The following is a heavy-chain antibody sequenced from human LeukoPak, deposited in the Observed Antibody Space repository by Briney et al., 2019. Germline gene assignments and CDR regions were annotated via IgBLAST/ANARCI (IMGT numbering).Heavy chain of an antibody. V-gene: IGHV4-61*01. Sequence: SETLSLTCTVSGGSVSSGSYYWNWIRQPPGKGLEWIGYIYYSGSTNYNPSLKSRVTISVDTSKNQFSLKLSSVTAADTAVYYCARVTSPDAFDIWGQGTMVTVSS. CDR2: IYYSGST. CDR1: GGSVSSGSYY. J-gene: IGHJ3*02. CDR3: ARVTSPDAFDI.